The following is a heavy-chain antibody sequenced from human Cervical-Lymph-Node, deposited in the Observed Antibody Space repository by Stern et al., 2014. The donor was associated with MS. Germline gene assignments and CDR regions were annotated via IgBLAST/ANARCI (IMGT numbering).Heavy chain of an antibody. D-gene: IGHD5-24*01. Sequence: EDQLVESGGGLVQPGGSLRLSCAASGFSFSSYWMHWVRQAPGKGLVWVSRIDSDGSTTGYADSVKGRFTNSRYNAKNTLYLQMNSLRAEDAAVYYCATLGWVDYWGQGTLVTVSS. CDR1: GFSFSSYW. J-gene: IGHJ4*02. CDR3: ATLGWVDY. CDR2: IDSDGSTT. V-gene: IGHV3-74*02.